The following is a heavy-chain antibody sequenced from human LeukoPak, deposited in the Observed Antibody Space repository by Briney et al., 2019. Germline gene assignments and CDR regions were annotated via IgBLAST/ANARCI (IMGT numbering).Heavy chain of an antibody. CDR1: GGSISSSSYY. D-gene: IGHD6-19*01. CDR2: VYYSGST. CDR3: ARHPSRVAVSGTGFDH. Sequence: SETLSLTCTVSGGSISSSSYYWGWIRQPPGKGLEWIGYVYYSGSTNYNPSLKSRVTISVDTFKNQFSLKLRSVTAADTAVYYCARHPSRVAVSGTGFDHWGQGSPVTVSS. J-gene: IGHJ4*02. V-gene: IGHV4-61*05.